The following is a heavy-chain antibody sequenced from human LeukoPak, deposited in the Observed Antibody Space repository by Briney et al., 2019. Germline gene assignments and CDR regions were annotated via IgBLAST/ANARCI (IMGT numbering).Heavy chain of an antibody. J-gene: IGHJ4*02. CDR2: IHYSGST. CDR3: ARGEGQAVSAFDY. V-gene: IGHV4-59*01. CDR1: GGSISSYY. Sequence: SETLSLTCTVSGGSISSYYWNWMRQPPGKGLEWLGYIHYSGSTKYNPSLESRVTISLDTAKNQFSLRLSSLTAADTAVYYCARGEGQAVSAFDYWGQGMLVTVSS. D-gene: IGHD2-21*02.